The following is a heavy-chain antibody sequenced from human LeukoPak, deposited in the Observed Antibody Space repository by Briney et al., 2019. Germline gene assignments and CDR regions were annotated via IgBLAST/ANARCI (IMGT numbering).Heavy chain of an antibody. J-gene: IGHJ3*02. CDR1: GFTFSSYG. V-gene: IGHV3-30*02. CDR3: ARVHDFWSDAFDI. CDR2: IRYDGSNK. Sequence: GGSLRLSCAASGFTFSSYGMHWVRQAPGKGLEWVAFIRYDGSNKYYADSVKGRFTISRDNSKNTLYLQMNSLRAEDTAVYYCARVHDFWSDAFDIWGQGTMVTVSS. D-gene: IGHD3-3*01.